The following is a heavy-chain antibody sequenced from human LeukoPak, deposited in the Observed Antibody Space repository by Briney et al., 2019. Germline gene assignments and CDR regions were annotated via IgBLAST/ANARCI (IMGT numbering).Heavy chain of an antibody. V-gene: IGHV3-23*01. CDR2: ISGSGGST. CDR3: ASSHNYYDSSGLLR. CDR1: GFTFSSYA. Sequence: GGSLRLSCAASGFTFSSYAMSWVRQAPGKGLEWVSAISGSGGSTYYADSVKGRFTISRDNSKNTLYLQMNSLRAEDTAVYYCASSHNYYDSSGLLRWGQGTLVTVSS. J-gene: IGHJ4*02. D-gene: IGHD3-22*01.